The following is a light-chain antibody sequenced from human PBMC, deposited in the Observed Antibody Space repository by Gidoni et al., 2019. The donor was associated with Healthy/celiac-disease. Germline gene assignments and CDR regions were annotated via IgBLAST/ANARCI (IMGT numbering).Light chain of an antibody. CDR2: AAS. Sequence: EIVMTQSPDTLSVSPGERATLSCRASQGGGSNIAWYQHKPGQAPRLLIYAASTRATGVPSRFSGSGSGTEFTLTISSLQSEDFAVYYCQQYNNWPQLTFGGGTKVEIK. V-gene: IGKV3-15*01. CDR1: QGGGSN. J-gene: IGKJ4*01. CDR3: QQYNNWPQLT.